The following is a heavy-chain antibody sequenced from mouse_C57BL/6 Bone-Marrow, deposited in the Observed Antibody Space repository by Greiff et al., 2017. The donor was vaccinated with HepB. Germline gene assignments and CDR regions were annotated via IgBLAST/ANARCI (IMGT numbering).Heavy chain of an antibody. CDR2: IYPRSGNT. CDR1: GYTFTSYG. Sequence: QVQLQQSGAELARPGASVKLSCKASGYTFTSYGISWVKQRTGQGLEWIGAIYPRSGNTYYNEKFKGKATLTADQSSSTAYMELRSLTSEDSAVYFCARWYGNYSYYFDYWGQGTTLTVSS. D-gene: IGHD2-10*02. V-gene: IGHV1-81*01. CDR3: ARWYGNYSYYFDY. J-gene: IGHJ2*01.